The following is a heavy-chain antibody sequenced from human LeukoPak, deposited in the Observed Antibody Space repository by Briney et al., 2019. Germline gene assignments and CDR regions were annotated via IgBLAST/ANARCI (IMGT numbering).Heavy chain of an antibody. V-gene: IGHV3-23*01. CDR1: GFSFTSFA. Sequence: GGSLRLSCAAPGFSFTSFAMTWVRQAPGKGLEWVSSITGGHYATYNTDYVKGRFTISRDNAKNTLYLQMNSLRADDTAIYYCTKDPNGDYIGAFDPWGQGTLVTVSS. D-gene: IGHD4-17*01. CDR3: TKDPNGDYIGAFDP. CDR2: ITGGHYAT. J-gene: IGHJ5*02.